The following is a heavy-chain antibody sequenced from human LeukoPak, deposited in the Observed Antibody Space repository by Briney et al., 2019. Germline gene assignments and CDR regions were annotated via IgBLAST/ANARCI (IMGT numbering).Heavy chain of an antibody. J-gene: IGHJ4*02. Sequence: GGSLRLSCAASGFTFSSYAMSWVRQAPGKGLEWVSAISGSGGSTYYADSVKGGFTISRDNSKNTLYLQMNSLRAEDTAVYYCAKDQDPICYFDYWGQGTLVTVSS. D-gene: IGHD2-2*02. V-gene: IGHV3-23*01. CDR3: AKDQDPICYFDY. CDR1: GFTFSSYA. CDR2: ISGSGGST.